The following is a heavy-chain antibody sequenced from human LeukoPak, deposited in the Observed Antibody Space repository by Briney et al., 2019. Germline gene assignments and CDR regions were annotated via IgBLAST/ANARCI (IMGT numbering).Heavy chain of an antibody. CDR1: GYTFTSYD. J-gene: IGHJ4*02. D-gene: IGHD5-18*01. V-gene: IGHV1-8*03. CDR2: MNPNSGNT. Sequence: ASVKVSCKASGYTFTSYDINWVRQATGQGLEWMGWMNPNSGNTGYAQKFQGRVTITRNTSISTAYMELSSLRSEDTAVYYCARTRRGQLWNRARDXXYWGQGTLVTVSS. CDR3: ARTRRGQLWNRARDXXY.